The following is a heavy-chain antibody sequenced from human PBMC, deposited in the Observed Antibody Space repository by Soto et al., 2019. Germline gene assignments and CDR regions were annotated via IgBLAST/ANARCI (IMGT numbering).Heavy chain of an antibody. D-gene: IGHD3-10*01. CDR3: ARVYSGSPMIDH. CDR1: GGSISSGGYS. Sequence: SETLSLTCAVSGGSISSGGYSWSWIRQPPGKGLEWIGYIYHSGSTYYNPSLKSRVTISVDRSKNQFSLKLSSVTAADTAVYYCARVYSGSPMIDHWGQGALVTVSS. CDR2: IYHSGST. V-gene: IGHV4-30-2*01. J-gene: IGHJ4*02.